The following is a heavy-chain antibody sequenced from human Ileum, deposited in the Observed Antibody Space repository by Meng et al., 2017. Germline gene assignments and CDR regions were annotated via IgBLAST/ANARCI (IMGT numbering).Heavy chain of an antibody. Sequence: QVPLQRSGPGLVKPSPTLSLTGAISGDSLSSNSAAWNRIRQSPSRGLEWLGRTYYRSKWVNEDAVSVKSRITINPDTSENQFSLQLNSVAPEDAAVYYCARGGGSYYHFDYWGQGTLVTVSS. D-gene: IGHD1-26*01. CDR3: ARGGGSYYHFDY. CDR1: GDSLSSNSAA. CDR2: TYYRSKWVN. V-gene: IGHV6-1*01. J-gene: IGHJ4*02.